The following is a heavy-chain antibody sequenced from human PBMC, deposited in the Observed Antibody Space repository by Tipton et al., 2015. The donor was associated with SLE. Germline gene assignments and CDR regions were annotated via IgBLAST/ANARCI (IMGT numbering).Heavy chain of an antibody. J-gene: IGHJ4*02. CDR2: IYYSGST. D-gene: IGHD1-14*01. V-gene: IGHV4-39*01. Sequence: GLVKPSETLSLTCTVSGGSISSSSYYWSWIRQPPGKGLEWIGYIYYSGSTYYTPSLKSRVTTSVDTSKNQFSLSLYSVTVEDTAVYYCARQGTGFGSGRDDYWGQGILVTVSS. CDR3: ARQGTGFGSGRDDY. CDR1: GGSISSSSYY.